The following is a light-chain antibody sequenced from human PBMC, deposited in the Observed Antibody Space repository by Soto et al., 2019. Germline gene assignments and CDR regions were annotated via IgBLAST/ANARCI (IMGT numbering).Light chain of an antibody. J-gene: IGKJ4*01. Sequence: EIVLTQSPATLSLSPGERATLSCRASQNVRSYLAWYQQKPGQAPRLLIYDAFKRATGIPARFSGSGSETDFTLTISSLEPEDFVVYYCQQRSNWPLTFGGGTDVEIK. CDR1: QNVRSY. V-gene: IGKV3-11*01. CDR3: QQRSNWPLT. CDR2: DAF.